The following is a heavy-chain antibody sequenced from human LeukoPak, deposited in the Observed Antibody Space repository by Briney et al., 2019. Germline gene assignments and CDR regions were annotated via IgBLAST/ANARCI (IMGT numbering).Heavy chain of an antibody. V-gene: IGHV3-66*01. CDR3: ARGGVAYEPNWFDP. CDR2: IYSGGST. Sequence: GGSLRLSCAASGFTVSSNYMSWVRQAPGKGLEWVSVIYSGGSTYYADSAKGRFTISRDNSKNTLYLQMNSLRAEDTAVYYCARGGVAYEPNWFDPWGQGTLVTVSS. D-gene: IGHD3-10*01. CDR1: GFTVSSNY. J-gene: IGHJ5*02.